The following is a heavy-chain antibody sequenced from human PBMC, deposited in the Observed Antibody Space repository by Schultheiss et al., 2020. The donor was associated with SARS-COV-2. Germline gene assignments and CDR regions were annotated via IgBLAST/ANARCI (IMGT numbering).Heavy chain of an antibody. CDR1: GFTFSSYA. CDR3: ARDGDGMDV. J-gene: IGHJ6*02. D-gene: IGHD3-16*01. V-gene: IGHV3-NL1*01. CDR2: IETDGSNA. Sequence: GGSLRLSCAASGFTFSSYAMHWVRQAPGKGLEWVSRIETDGSNAEYADSVKGRFTISRDNSKNTLYLQMNSLRAEDTAVYYCARDGDGMDVWGQGTTVTVSS.